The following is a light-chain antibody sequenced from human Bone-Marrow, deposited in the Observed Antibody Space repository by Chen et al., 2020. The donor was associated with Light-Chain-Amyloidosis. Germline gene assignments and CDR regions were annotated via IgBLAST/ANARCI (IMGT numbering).Light chain of an antibody. Sequence: SYVLPQPSSVSVAPGQTATIACGGNNIGSTSVHWYQQTPGQAPLLVVYDDSDRPSGIPERLSGSNSGNTTTLTISRVEAGDEADYYCQVWDRSSDRPVFGGGTQLTVL. CDR1: NIGSTS. V-gene: IGLV3-21*02. J-gene: IGLJ3*02. CDR2: DDS. CDR3: QVWDRSSDRPV.